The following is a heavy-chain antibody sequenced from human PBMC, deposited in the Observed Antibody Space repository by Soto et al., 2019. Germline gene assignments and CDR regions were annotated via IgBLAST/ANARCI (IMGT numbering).Heavy chain of an antibody. CDR3: TRGARIGKKLWLPFDS. CDR1: GYTFRDYD. CDR2: MNPNSGNT. V-gene: IGHV1-8*01. Sequence: QVQLVQSGAEVKKPGASVMVSCKASGYTFRDYDINWVRQASGQGLEWMGWMNPNSGNTAYAQKFQGRVTMTGDTTTNTASMELGSLTSADTAVYYCTRGARIGKKLWLPFDSWAHGTLVTVSS. J-gene: IGHJ4*01. D-gene: IGHD3-22*01.